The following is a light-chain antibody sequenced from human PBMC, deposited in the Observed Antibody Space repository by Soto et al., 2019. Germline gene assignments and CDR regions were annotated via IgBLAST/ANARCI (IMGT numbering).Light chain of an antibody. V-gene: IGLV2-14*01. J-gene: IGLJ2*01. CDR3: SSYTTSATLV. Sequence: QSALTQPASVSGSPGQSITISCTGTSSDVGAYNYVSWYQQHPDKAPKLIIFEVNNWPSGVSNRFSGSKSGNTASLTISGLQAEDEADYYCSSYTTSATLVFGGGTKLTVL. CDR2: EVN. CDR1: SSDVGAYNY.